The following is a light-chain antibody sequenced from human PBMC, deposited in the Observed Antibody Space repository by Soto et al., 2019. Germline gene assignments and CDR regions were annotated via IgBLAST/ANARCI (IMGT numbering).Light chain of an antibody. CDR2: EVT. V-gene: IGLV2-14*01. CDR3: SSYTSSNTLI. J-gene: IGLJ2*01. Sequence: QSALTQPAFVSGSPGQSITISCTGTSSDVGGYNYVSWFQQSPGKAPKVMIYEVTNRPSGVSNRFSGSKSGNTASLTISGLQAEDEADYYCSSYTSSNTLIFGGGTKLTVL. CDR1: SSDVGGYNY.